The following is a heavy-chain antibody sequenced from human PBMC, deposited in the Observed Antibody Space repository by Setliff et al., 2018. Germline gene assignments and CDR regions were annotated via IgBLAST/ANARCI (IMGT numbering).Heavy chain of an antibody. CDR3: ARHSGRYYVPGTFDS. D-gene: IGHD1-26*01. J-gene: IGHJ4*02. V-gene: IGHV1-18*01. CDR1: GYTVTSYG. Sequence: GASVKVSCKASGYTVTSYGISWVRQAPGQGLEWMGWISAYKGNTNYAQKLQARVTMTTDTATYTAYTELKGLSSDDTAIYFCARHSGRYYVPGTFDSWGQGTLVTVSS. CDR2: ISAYKGNT.